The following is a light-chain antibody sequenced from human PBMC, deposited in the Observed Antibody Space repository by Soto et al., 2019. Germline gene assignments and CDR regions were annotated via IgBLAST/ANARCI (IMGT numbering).Light chain of an antibody. Sequence: QSVLTQPPSVSGAPGQGVTISCTGSSSNIGACYDVHWYQQLPGRAPKLLIYANNNRPLGVPDRFSGSRSGTSASLAITGLQAEDEADYSCQSYDSSLSGFYVFGTGTKVTVL. V-gene: IGLV1-40*01. CDR1: SSNIGACYD. CDR2: ANN. CDR3: QSYDSSLSGFYV. J-gene: IGLJ1*01.